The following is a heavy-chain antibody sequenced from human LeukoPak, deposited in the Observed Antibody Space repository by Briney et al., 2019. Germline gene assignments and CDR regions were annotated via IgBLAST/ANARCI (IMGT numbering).Heavy chain of an antibody. CDR2: IYYSGST. D-gene: IGHD6-6*01. CDR1: GGSISSSSYY. CDR3: ARRVAARSSYMDV. Sequence: SETLSLTCTVSGGSISSSSYYWGWIRQPPGKGLEWIGSIYYSGSTYYNPSLKSRVTISVDTSKNQFSLKLSSATAADTAVYYCARRVAARSSYMDVWGKGTTVTVSS. J-gene: IGHJ6*03. V-gene: IGHV4-39*01.